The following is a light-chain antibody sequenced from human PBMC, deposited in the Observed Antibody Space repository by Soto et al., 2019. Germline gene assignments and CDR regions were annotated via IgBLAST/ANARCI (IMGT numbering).Light chain of an antibody. Sequence: PGDRATLSCRASPSISSSYLSWYQQKPGQAHRLVIYGAYTWAMGIPARFSGSGRGSGTDFTLTISSLHPEDFAVYYCLQDYHLPITFGQGTRLEI. CDR2: GAY. J-gene: IGKJ5*01. CDR1: PSISSSY. CDR3: LQDYHLPIT. V-gene: IGKV3D-7*01.